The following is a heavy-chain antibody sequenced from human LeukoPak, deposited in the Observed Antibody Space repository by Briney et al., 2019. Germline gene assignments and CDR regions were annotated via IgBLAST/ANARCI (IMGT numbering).Heavy chain of an antibody. J-gene: IGHJ4*02. D-gene: IGHD6-19*01. CDR2: ISGSGGST. CDR1: GFTFSSYA. Sequence: GGSLRLSCAASGFTFSSYAMSWVRLAPGKGLEWVSAISGSGGSTDYADSVKGRFTISRDNSKNTLYLQMNSLRAEDTAVYYCARDKRYSSGWYYFDYWGQGTLVTVSS. CDR3: ARDKRYSSGWYYFDY. V-gene: IGHV3-23*01.